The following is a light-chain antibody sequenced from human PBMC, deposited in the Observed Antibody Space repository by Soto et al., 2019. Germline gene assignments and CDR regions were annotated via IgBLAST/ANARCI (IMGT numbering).Light chain of an antibody. CDR2: DVS. CDR1: QSISGR. V-gene: IGKV1-5*01. CDR3: QQYELYPPT. J-gene: IGKJ2*01. Sequence: DIQMTQSPSTLSASIGDRVTITCRASQSISGRLAWYQQKPGRPPKLLIYDVSFLESGVPSRLSGSGSGTDFNLTISSLRPDDFAMFYCQQYELYPPTFGQGTRLDIQ.